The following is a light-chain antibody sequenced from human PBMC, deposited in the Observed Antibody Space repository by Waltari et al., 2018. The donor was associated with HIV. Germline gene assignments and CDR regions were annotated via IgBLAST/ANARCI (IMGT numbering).Light chain of an antibody. Sequence: DIVMTHSPDSLAVSLGERATINSKSSQSVLYSSNNKNYIAWYQQKPAQPPKLLIYWTSTGAAGVPDRCSGSSSATEVSLPISSRQAEDVAVYYCQQYYSNPYTFGQGTKLQIK. CDR3: QQYYSNPYT. CDR2: WTS. J-gene: IGKJ2*01. V-gene: IGKV4-1*01. CDR1: QSVLYSSNNKNY.